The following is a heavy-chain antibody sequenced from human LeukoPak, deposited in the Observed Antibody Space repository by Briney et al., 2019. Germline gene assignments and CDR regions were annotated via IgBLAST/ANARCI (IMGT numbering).Heavy chain of an antibody. D-gene: IGHD5-18*01. V-gene: IGHV3-23*01. CDR3: AKMYGYSYGHIDY. J-gene: IGHJ4*02. CDR2: ISGNGGTT. Sequence: PGGSLRLSCAASGFTFNTYAMSWVGQAPGKGLEWVSGISGNGGTTYYPDSVTGRFTISKDISKSTLYLQINSLRAEDTAMYYCAKMYGYSYGHIDYWGQGTLVTVST. CDR1: GFTFNTYA.